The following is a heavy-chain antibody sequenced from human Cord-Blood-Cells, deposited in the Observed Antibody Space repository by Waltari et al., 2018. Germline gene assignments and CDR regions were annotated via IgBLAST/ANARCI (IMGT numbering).Heavy chain of an antibody. Sequence: QVQLQESGPGLVKPSETLSLTCAVSGYSISSGYYWGWIRQPPGKGLEWIGSIYHSGSTYYTPSLKGGVTISVDTSKNQFSLKLSSVTAADTAVYYCARDGKVYSSSYYYYYYGMDVWGQGTTVTVSS. CDR3: ARDGKVYSSSYYYYYYGMDV. D-gene: IGHD6-6*01. CDR2: IYHSGST. V-gene: IGHV4-38-2*02. J-gene: IGHJ6*02. CDR1: GYSISSGYY.